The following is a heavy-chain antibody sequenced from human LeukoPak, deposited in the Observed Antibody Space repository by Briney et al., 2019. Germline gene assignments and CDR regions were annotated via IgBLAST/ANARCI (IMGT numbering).Heavy chain of an antibody. CDR1: GLTFSDFW. J-gene: IGHJ4*02. Sequence: GGSLRLSCAASGLTFSDFWMHWVRQPPGKGLVWVALVKGDGRTTIYADSVKGRFTISRDNAKDTLYLQMNSLRADDSGVYYCATGHSYGYDYWGQGVLVTVSS. CDR2: VKGDGRTT. D-gene: IGHD5-18*01. CDR3: ATGHSYGYDY. V-gene: IGHV3-74*01.